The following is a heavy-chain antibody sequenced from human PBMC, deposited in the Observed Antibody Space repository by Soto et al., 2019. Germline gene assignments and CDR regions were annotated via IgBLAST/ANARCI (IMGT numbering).Heavy chain of an antibody. CDR3: ARGAGLFLPAAKLDTAMVSYYYYYGMDV. Sequence: ASVKVSCKASGYTFTSYGISWVRQAPGQGLEWMGWISAYNGNTNYAQKLQGRVTMTTDTSPSTAYMELRSLRSDDTAVYYCARGAGLFLPAAKLDTAMVSYYYYYGMDVWGQGTTVTVSS. V-gene: IGHV1-18*01. CDR1: GYTFTSYG. J-gene: IGHJ6*02. CDR2: ISAYNGNT. D-gene: IGHD5-18*01.